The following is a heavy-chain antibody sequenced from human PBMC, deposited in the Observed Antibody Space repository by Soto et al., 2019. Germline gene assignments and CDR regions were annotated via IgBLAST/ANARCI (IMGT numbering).Heavy chain of an antibody. CDR2: ISAYNGNT. D-gene: IGHD2-2*01. V-gene: IGHV1-18*01. Sequence: ASVKVSCKASGYTFTSYGISWVRQAPGQGLEWKGWISAYNGNTYYAQKLQGRVTMTTDTSTSTAYMELRSLRSDDTAVYYCATKSTCSSTSCPDDAFDIWGQATMVTVSS. CDR1: GYTFTSYG. J-gene: IGHJ3*02. CDR3: ATKSTCSSTSCPDDAFDI.